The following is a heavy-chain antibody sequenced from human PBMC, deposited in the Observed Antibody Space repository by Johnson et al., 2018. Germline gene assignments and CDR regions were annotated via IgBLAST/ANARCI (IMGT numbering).Heavy chain of an antibody. Sequence: QVQLVQSGPGLVKPSETLSLTCTVFGGSIRSYYWSWFRQPPGKGLEWIGYIYFSGSTNYNHTLKSRVIISVDTSKNQFSLKLSSVTAADTAVYYCARHAIFEVVNGVFDPWGQGTLVTVSS. D-gene: IGHD3-3*01. J-gene: IGHJ5*02. CDR3: ARHAIFEVVNGVFDP. CDR2: IYFSGST. V-gene: IGHV4-59*01. CDR1: GGSIRSYY.